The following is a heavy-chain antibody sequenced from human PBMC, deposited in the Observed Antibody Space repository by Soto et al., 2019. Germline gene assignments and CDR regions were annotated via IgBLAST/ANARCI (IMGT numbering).Heavy chain of an antibody. CDR1: GFTFSSYA. V-gene: IGHV3-23*01. CDR3: ARDYNDFWSGHSDY. Sequence: GGSLRLSCAASGFTFSSYAMSWVRQAPGKGLEWVSAISGSGGSTHYADSVKGRFAISRDNAKNSLYLQMNSLRVEDTAVYYCARDYNDFWSGHSDYWGQGALVTRLL. D-gene: IGHD3-3*01. CDR2: ISGSGGST. J-gene: IGHJ4*02.